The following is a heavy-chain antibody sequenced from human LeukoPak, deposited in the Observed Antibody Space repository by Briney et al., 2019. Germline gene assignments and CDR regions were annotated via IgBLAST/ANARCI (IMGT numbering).Heavy chain of an antibody. D-gene: IGHD6-19*01. CDR3: ARVQWLTTGYYMDV. V-gene: IGHV3-21*01. J-gene: IGHJ6*03. CDR2: ISSSSSYI. CDR1: GFTFSSYS. Sequence: GGSLRLSCAATGFTFSSYSMNWVRQAPGKGLEWVSSISSSSSYIYYADSVKGRFTISRDNAKNSLSLQMNSLRAEDTAVYYCARVQWLTTGYYMDVWGKGTTVTVSS.